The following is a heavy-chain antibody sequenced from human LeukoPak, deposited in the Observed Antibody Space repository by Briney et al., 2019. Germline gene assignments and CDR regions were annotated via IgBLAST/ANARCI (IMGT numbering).Heavy chain of an antibody. CDR2: IKEDGHEK. J-gene: IGHJ4*02. CDR1: GFTFSSHW. V-gene: IGHV3-7*01. D-gene: IGHD4-17*01. Sequence: GGSLRLSCARSGFTFSSHWMGWVRQAPGKGLKWLASIKEDGHEKYYVDSVQGRFTISRDNAKNSLFLQMDSLRAEDTAVYFCARHGYYVFDYWGQGTLVTVSS. CDR3: ARHGYYVFDY.